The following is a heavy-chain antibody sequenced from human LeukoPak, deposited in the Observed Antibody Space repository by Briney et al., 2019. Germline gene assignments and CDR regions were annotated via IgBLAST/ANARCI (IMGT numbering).Heavy chain of an antibody. CDR1: GFTFTNYW. CDR3: ARCDMIGSVDY. CDR2: TNRDGSQV. V-gene: IGHV3-7*01. J-gene: IGHJ4*02. D-gene: IGHD2-21*02. Sequence: GGSLRRSCAASGFTFTNYWMSWVRQAPGRGLEWVANTNRDGSQVYYVDSVKGRFTVSRDNTKNSLYLQMSSLRDEDTAVYYCARCDMIGSVDYWGQGTLVTVSS.